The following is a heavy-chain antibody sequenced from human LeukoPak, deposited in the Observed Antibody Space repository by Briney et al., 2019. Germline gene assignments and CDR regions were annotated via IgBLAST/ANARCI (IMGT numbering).Heavy chain of an antibody. CDR3: ARDRGYSGWFDP. J-gene: IGHJ5*02. CDR1: GGSISSDY. D-gene: IGHD6-25*01. CDR2: IYYSGST. V-gene: IGHV4-59*01. Sequence: PSETLSLTCTVSGGSISSDYWSWIRQPPGKGLEWIGYIYYSGSTNYNPSLKSRVTISVDTSKNQFSLNLSSVTAADMAVYYCARDRGYSGWFDPWGQGTLVTVSS.